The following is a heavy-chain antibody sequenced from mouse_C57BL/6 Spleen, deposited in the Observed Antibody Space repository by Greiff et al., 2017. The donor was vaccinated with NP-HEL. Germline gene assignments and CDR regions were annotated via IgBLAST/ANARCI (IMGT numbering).Heavy chain of an antibody. CDR1: GYTFTSYW. D-gene: IGHD4-1*01. CDR2: IDPSDSYT. J-gene: IGHJ2*01. CDR3: AKLGY. Sequence: QVHVKQPGAELVKPGASVKLSCKASGYTFTSYWMQWVKQRPGQGLEWIGEIDPSDSYTNYNQKFKGKATLTVDTSSSTAYMQLSSLTSEDSAVYYCAKLGYWGQGTTLTVSS. V-gene: IGHV1-50*01.